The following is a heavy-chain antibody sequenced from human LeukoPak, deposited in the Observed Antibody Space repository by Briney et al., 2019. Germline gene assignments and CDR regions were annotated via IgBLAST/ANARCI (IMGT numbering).Heavy chain of an antibody. CDR3: AKGHYDYVWGSYRPQYYFDY. CDR1: GFTFSSYS. D-gene: IGHD3-16*02. J-gene: IGHJ4*02. CDR2: ISGDGGST. V-gene: IGHV3-43*02. Sequence: GGSLRLSCAASGFTFSSYSMHWVRQAPGKGLEWVSLISGDGGSTYYADSVKGRFTISRDNSKNSLYLQMNSLRTEDTALYYCAKGHYDYVWGSYRPQYYFDYWGQGTLVTVSS.